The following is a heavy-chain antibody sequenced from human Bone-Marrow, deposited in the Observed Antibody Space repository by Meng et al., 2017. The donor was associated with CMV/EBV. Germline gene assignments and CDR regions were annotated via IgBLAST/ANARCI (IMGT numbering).Heavy chain of an antibody. D-gene: IGHD2-21*02. Sequence: GESLKISCTTSGFTFSTYTMNWVRQPPGKGLEWVSSISPSSTYIYYGDSVKGRFTVSRDNAKNSLFLHMDSLAADDTAVYYCARRRVVTSTSYYGMDVWGQGTTVTVYS. CDR3: ARRRVVTSTSYYGMDV. V-gene: IGHV3-21*01. J-gene: IGHJ6*02. CDR2: ISPSSTYI. CDR1: GFTFSTYT.